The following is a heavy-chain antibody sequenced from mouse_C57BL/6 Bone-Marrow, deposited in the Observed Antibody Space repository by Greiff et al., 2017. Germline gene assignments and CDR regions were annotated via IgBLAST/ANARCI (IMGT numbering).Heavy chain of an antibody. J-gene: IGHJ3*01. CDR3: ARERLTTVDFAY. V-gene: IGHV1-69*01. CDR1: GYTFTSYW. D-gene: IGHD1-1*01. CDR2: IDPSDSYT. Sequence: QVQLKQPGAELVMPGASVKLSCKASGYTFTSYWMHWVKQRPGQGLEWIGEIDPSDSYTNYNQKFKGKSTLTVDKSSSTAYMQLSSLTSEDSAVYYCARERLTTVDFAYWGQGTLVTVSA.